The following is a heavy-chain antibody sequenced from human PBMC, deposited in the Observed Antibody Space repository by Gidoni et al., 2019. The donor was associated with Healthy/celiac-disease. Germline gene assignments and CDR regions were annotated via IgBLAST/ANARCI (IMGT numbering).Heavy chain of an antibody. J-gene: IGHJ4*02. Sequence: EVQLVESGGGLVQPGGSLRLSCAASGFTFSSYAMRWVRQAPGKGLEWVSAISGSGGSTYYADSVKGRFTISRDNSKNTLYLQMNSLRAEDTAVYYCAKESDLGYCSSTSCYAEYYFDYWGQGTLVTVSS. CDR3: AKESDLGYCSSTSCYAEYYFDY. CDR1: GFTFSSYA. D-gene: IGHD2-2*01. V-gene: IGHV3-23*04. CDR2: ISGSGGST.